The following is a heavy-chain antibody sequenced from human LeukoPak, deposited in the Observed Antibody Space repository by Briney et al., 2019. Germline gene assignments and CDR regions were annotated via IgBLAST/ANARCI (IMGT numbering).Heavy chain of an antibody. V-gene: IGHV1-69*04. CDR3: AREAGSGSYHRIWDY. CDR1: GGTFSSYT. CDR2: IIPILGIA. Sequence: GSSVKVSCKASGGTFSSYTISWVRQAPGQGLEWMGRIIPILGIANYAQKFQGRVTITADKSTSTAYMELSSLRSEDTAVYYCAREAGSGSYHRIWDYWGQGTLVTVSS. J-gene: IGHJ4*02. D-gene: IGHD1-26*01.